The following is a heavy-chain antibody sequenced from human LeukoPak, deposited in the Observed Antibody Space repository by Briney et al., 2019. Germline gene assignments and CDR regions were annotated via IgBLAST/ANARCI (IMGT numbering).Heavy chain of an antibody. J-gene: IGHJ5*02. CDR2: INPNSGGT. D-gene: IGHD6-6*01. Sequence: ASVEVSRKASGYTFTGYYMHWVRQAPGQGLEWMGRINPNSGGTNYAQKFQGRVTMTRDTSISTAYMELSRLRSDDTAVYYCARARSSSNGKNWFDPWGQGTLVTVSS. CDR1: GYTFTGYY. V-gene: IGHV1-2*06. CDR3: ARARSSSNGKNWFDP.